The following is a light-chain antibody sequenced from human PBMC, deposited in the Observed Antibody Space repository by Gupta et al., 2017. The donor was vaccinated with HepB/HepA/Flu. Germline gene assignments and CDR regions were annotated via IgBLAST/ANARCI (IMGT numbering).Light chain of an antibody. V-gene: IGKV3-11*01. J-gene: IGKJ5*01. CDR1: QTVVTY. CDR2: DAS. Sequence: EVVLTQSPATLSLSPGERATLSCRASQTVVTYLHWYQQKSGQAPMLLIYDASNRATGLPARFSGSGSGTDFTLTISSLEPEDFAFYYCQQSSNWPITFGQGTRLEIK. CDR3: QQSSNWPIT.